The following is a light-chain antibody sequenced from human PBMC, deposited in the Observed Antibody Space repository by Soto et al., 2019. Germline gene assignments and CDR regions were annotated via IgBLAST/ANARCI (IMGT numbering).Light chain of an antibody. CDR2: AAS. V-gene: IGKV1-27*01. CDR3: QQYNSYLWT. Sequence: DTQMTQSPSSLSASIGDRVTITCRASQGIRNSVAWYQQKPGKVPNLLIYAASTLQSGVPSRFSGSGSETDFTLTISSLQPDDFATYYCQQYNSYLWTFGQGTKVDIK. J-gene: IGKJ1*01. CDR1: QGIRNS.